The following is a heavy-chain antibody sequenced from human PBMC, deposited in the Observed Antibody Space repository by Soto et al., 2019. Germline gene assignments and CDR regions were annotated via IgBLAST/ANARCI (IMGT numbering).Heavy chain of an antibody. Sequence: PGGSLRLSCAASGFTFSNAWMSWVRQAPGKGLEWVGRIKSKTDGGTTDYAAPVEGRFTISRGDSKNTLYLQMNSLKTEDTAVYYCTTGLVTALYYYYYGMDVWGQGTTVTVSS. J-gene: IGHJ6*02. D-gene: IGHD2-21*02. CDR2: IKSKTDGGTT. V-gene: IGHV3-15*01. CDR3: TTGLVTALYYYYYGMDV. CDR1: GFTFSNAW.